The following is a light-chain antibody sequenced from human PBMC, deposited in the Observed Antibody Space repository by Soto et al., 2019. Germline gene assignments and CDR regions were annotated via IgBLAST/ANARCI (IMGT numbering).Light chain of an antibody. CDR1: QDINTY. J-gene: IGKJ4*01. CDR2: DAS. V-gene: IGKV1-33*01. CDR3: QHYDNLLLT. Sequence: DIQMTQSPSSLSASVGDRVTITCQASQDINTYLNWYQQKRGKAPKLLIYDASKLETGVPSRFSGGGSGTDFTLTVTSLQPEDIATYFCQHYDNLLLTFGGGTKVEL.